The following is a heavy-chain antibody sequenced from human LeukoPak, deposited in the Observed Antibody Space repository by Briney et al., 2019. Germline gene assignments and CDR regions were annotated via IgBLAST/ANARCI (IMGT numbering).Heavy chain of an antibody. CDR3: AKADYYDSSGYYYGKFDY. D-gene: IGHD3-22*01. CDR2: ISWNSGSI. J-gene: IGHJ4*02. V-gene: IGHV3-9*01. CDR1: GFTFDDYA. Sequence: PGGSLRLSCAASGFTFDDYAMRWVRQAPGKGLEWVSGISWNSGSIGYADSVKGRFTISRDNAKNSLYLQMNSLRAEDTALYYCAKADYYDSSGYYYGKFDYWGQGTLVTVSS.